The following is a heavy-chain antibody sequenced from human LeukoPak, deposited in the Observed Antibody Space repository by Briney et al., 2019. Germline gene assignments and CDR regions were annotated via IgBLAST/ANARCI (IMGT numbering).Heavy chain of an antibody. D-gene: IGHD6-19*01. V-gene: IGHV2-70*01. J-gene: IGHJ4*02. CDR3: ARVPGLSKAVDY. CDR1: GFSLSTGGMC. Sequence: RESGPALVKATQTLTLTCTFSGFSLSTGGMCVSWIRQPPGKALEWLALIDWDDDKYFSTSLKTRLTISKDTSKNQVFLTMTNMDPVDTATYYCARVPGLSKAVDYWGQGTLVAVSS. CDR2: IDWDDDK.